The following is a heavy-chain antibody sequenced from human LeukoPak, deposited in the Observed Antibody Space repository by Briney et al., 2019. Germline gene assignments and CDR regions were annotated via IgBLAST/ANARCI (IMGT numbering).Heavy chain of an antibody. CDR3: ARHASSSWYSNCFDP. D-gene: IGHD6-13*01. J-gene: IGHJ5*02. Sequence: SETLSLTCTVSGGSISSYYWSWIRQPPGKGLEWIGYIYYSGSTYYNPSLKSRVTISVDASKNQFSLKLSSVTAADTAVYYCARHASSSWYSNCFDPWGQGTLVTVSS. CDR2: IYYSGST. CDR1: GGSISSYY. V-gene: IGHV4-59*08.